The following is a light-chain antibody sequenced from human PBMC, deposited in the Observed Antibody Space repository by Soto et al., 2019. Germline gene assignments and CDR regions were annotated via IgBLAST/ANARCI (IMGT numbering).Light chain of an antibody. Sequence: QSALTQPRSVSGSPGQSVTISCTGTSSDVGGYNYVSWYQQHPGKAPKLMIYDVSERPSGVPDRFSGSKSGNTASLTISGLQAEDEADYYCCSYAGSYGVFGGGTKVTVL. V-gene: IGLV2-11*01. CDR2: DVS. CDR3: CSYAGSYGV. J-gene: IGLJ2*01. CDR1: SSDVGGYNY.